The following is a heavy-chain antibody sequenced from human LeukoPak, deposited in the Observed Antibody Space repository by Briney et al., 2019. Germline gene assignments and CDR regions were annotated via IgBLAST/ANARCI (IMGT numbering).Heavy chain of an antibody. V-gene: IGHV4-30-2*02. CDR2: IYHSGST. CDR3: ARSELLWFGGVNSGFDY. CDR1: GGSISSGGYS. J-gene: IGHJ4*02. D-gene: IGHD3-10*01. Sequence: SQTLSLTCAVSGGSISSGGYSWSWIRQPPGKGLEWIGYIYHSGSTYYNPSLKSRVTISVDRSKNQFSLKLSSVTAADTAVYYCARSELLWFGGVNSGFDYWGQGTLVTVSS.